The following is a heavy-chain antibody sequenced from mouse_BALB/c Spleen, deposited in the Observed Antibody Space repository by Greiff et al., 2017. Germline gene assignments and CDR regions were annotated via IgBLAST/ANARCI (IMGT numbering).Heavy chain of an antibody. V-gene: IGHV1-54*01. J-gene: IGHJ2*01. Sequence: QVQLQQSGAELVRPVTSVKVSCKASGYAFTNYLIEWVKQRPGQGLEWIGVINPGSGGTNYNEKFKGKATLTADKSSSTAYMQLSSLTSDDSAVYFCARSNYYGSSWGQGTTLTVSS. CDR2: INPGSGGT. D-gene: IGHD1-1*01. CDR3: ARSNYYGSS. CDR1: GYAFTNYL.